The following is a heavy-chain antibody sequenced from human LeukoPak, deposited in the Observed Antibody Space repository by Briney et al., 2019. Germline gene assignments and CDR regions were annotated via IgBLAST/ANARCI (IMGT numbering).Heavy chain of an antibody. CDR2: INPDDGST. J-gene: IGHJ3*02. D-gene: IGHD2-21*01. CDR1: GFTFRKTW. V-gene: IGHV3-74*01. CDR3: LTIVETDLDAFDI. Sequence: GGSLRLSCAAPGFTFRKTWRHWVGQAPGRGWWWASRINPDDGSTSYADSVKGRFTISRDNAKSTLYLQMNSLRAEDTAVYYCLTIVETDLDAFDIWGQGTKVTVSS.